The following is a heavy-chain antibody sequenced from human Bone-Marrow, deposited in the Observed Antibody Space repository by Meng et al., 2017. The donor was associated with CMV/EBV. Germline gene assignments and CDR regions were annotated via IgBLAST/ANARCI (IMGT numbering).Heavy chain of an antibody. CDR2: ISYDGSNK. J-gene: IGHJ4*02. D-gene: IGHD6-13*01. Sequence: GESLKISCAASGFTFSSYAMHWVRQAPGKGLEWVAVISYDGSNKYYADSVKGRFTISRDNSKNTLYLQMNSLRAEDTAVYYCARVESAWYSSSWYLDYWGQRTLVTVSS. V-gene: IGHV3-30-3*01. CDR3: ARVESAWYSSSWYLDY. CDR1: GFTFSSYA.